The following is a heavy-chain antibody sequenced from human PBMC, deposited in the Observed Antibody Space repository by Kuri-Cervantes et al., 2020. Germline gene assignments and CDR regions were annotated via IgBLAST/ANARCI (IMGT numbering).Heavy chain of an antibody. D-gene: IGHD6-19*01. V-gene: IGHV4-39*07. CDR3: ARARSIAVAVDY. Sequence: GSLRLSCTVSGGSISSSSYYWGWIRQPPGKGLEWIGSIYHSGSTYYNPSLKSRVTISVDTSKNQFSLKLSSVTAADTAVYYCARARSIAVAVDYWGQGTLVTVSS. J-gene: IGHJ4*02. CDR1: GGSISSSSYY. CDR2: IYHSGST.